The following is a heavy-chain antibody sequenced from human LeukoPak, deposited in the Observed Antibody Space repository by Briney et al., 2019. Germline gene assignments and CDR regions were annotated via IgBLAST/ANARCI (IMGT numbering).Heavy chain of an antibody. J-gene: IGHJ4*02. V-gene: IGHV4-59*01. CDR1: GGSISSYY. CDR3: AREDSSGYYYGLFDY. Sequence: SETLSLTCTVSGGSISSYYWSWIRQPPGKGLEWIGYIYYSGSTNHNPSLKSRVTISVDTSRNQFSLKLSSVTAADTAVYYCAREDSSGYYYGLFDYWGQGTLVTVSS. CDR2: IYYSGST. D-gene: IGHD3-22*01.